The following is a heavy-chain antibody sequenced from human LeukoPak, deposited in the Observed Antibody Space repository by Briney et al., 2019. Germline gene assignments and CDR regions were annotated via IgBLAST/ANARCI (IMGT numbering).Heavy chain of an antibody. Sequence: PGGSLRLSCAASGFTFSSYWMHWVRQAPGKGLVWVSRINTDGSSTSYADSVKGRFTISRDNAKNTLYLQMNSLRAEDTAVYYCARVPRYYDSSGSPFDYWGQGTMVTVSS. CDR1: GFTFSSYW. J-gene: IGHJ4*02. V-gene: IGHV3-74*01. CDR3: ARVPRYYDSSGSPFDY. D-gene: IGHD3-22*01. CDR2: INTDGSST.